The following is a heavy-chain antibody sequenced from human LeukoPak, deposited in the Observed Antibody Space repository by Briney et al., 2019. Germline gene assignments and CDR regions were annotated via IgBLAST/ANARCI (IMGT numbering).Heavy chain of an antibody. CDR1: GFTFSSYS. D-gene: IGHD2-2*01. CDR2: ITSSSGYI. J-gene: IGHJ6*02. CDR3: ARVRSPQHYYYGMDV. Sequence: GGSLRLSCAASGFTFSSYSMNWVRQAPGKGLEWVSSITSSSGYIYYADSVKGRFTISRDNAKNSLYLQMNSLRAEDTAVYYCARVRSPQHYYYGMDVWGQGTTVTVSS. V-gene: IGHV3-21*01.